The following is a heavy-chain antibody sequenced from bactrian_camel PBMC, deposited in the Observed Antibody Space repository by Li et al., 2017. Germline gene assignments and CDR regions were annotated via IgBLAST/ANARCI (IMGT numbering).Heavy chain of an antibody. Sequence: VQLVESGGGAVEAGGSLRLSCVASGFVFGRSCMGWFRQPPGKERERVVVINSNGGVTPLADSMKGRFTISRDNVKNTVYLQMNSLKPEDSAMYYCAAGTYGMDLRSNEYIYWGQGTQVTVST. CDR1: GFVFGRSC. D-gene: IGHD3*01. J-gene: IGHJ4*01. V-gene: IGHV3S31*01. CDR3: AAGTYGMDLRSNEYIY. CDR2: INSNGGVT.